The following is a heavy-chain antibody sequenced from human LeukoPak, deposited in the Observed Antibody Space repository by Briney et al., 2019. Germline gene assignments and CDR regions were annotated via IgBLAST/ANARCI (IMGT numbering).Heavy chain of an antibody. Sequence: GGSLRLPYAASGFTFSSYAMSWVRQAPGKTLEWVSSLSGCGGSTYYPDPVKGRFTITKDNSKNTLYLQMNSLRAEDTAVYYCAKEPQPVSIYFDYWGQGTLVTVSS. CDR3: AKEPQPVSIYFDY. V-gene: IGHV3-23*01. CDR1: GFTFSSYA. CDR2: LSGCGGST. D-gene: IGHD1-14*01. J-gene: IGHJ4*02.